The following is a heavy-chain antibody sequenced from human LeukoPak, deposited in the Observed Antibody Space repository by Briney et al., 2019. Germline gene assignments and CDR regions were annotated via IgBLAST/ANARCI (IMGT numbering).Heavy chain of an antibody. D-gene: IGHD1-7*01. CDR2: ISGSGAST. V-gene: IGHV3-23*01. CDR3: AKEGKTRNWNYYQAKPVY. CDR1: GFTFSSYA. Sequence: GGSLRLSCAASGFTFSSYAMSWVRQAPGKGLEWVSAISGSGASTYYADSVKGRFTISRDNSKYTLYLQMNSLRAEDTAVYYCAKEGKTRNWNYYQAKPVYWGQGTLVTVSS. J-gene: IGHJ4*02.